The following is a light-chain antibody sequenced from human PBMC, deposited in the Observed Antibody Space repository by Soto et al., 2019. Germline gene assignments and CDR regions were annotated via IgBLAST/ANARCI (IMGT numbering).Light chain of an antibody. CDR1: SNDVGGYNH. J-gene: IGLJ2*01. CDR2: EVS. CDR3: NSYRNTDTVV. V-gene: IGLV2-14*01. Sequence: QSALTQPASVSGSPGQSITISCTGTSNDVGGYNHVSWYQQLPGKAPKLIIYEVSYRPSGVSNRFSGSKSGNTASLTISGLQAEDEADYYCNSYRNTDTVVFGRGTKLTVL.